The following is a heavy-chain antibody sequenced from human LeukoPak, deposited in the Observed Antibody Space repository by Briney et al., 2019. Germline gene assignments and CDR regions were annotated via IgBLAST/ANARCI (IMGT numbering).Heavy chain of an antibody. CDR3: GRGVYSPRDY. V-gene: IGHV3-33*01. CDR1: GFTFSNSG. Sequence: GRSLRLSCAASGFTFSNSGMHWVRQAPGKGLEWVALIWPDGSKKYYADSVEGRFTISRDNSKNTLYLQMNSLRAEDTAVYYCGRGVYSPRDYWGQGTLVTVSS. CDR2: IWPDGSKK. J-gene: IGHJ4*02. D-gene: IGHD5-18*01.